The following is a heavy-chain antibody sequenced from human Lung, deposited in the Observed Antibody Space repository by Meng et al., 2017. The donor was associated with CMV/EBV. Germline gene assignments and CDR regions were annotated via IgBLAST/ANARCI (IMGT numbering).Heavy chain of an antibody. CDR1: GFTFSSYA. Sequence: GGSLRLXCAASGFTFSSYAMHWVRQAPGKGLEYVSAISSNGGSTYYADSVKGRFTISRDNSKNTLYLQMGSLRAEDMAVYYCARDHDYDFWSGYVAYWGPGTXVNGAS. CDR2: ISSNGGST. CDR3: ARDHDYDFWSGYVAY. D-gene: IGHD3-3*01. V-gene: IGHV3-64*02. J-gene: IGHJ4*02.